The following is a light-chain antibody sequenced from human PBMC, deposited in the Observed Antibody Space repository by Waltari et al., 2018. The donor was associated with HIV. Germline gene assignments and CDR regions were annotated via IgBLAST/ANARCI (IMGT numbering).Light chain of an antibody. J-gene: IGLJ2*01. CDR3: SSYTSSSTLV. Sequence: QSALTQPPSVSGSPGQSVTISCTGTSSAVGSYNPVYWYQQPPGTAPKLMIYEVSNRPSGGPDRFSGSKSGNAASLTISGRQAEDEANYYCSSYTSSSTLVFGGGTKLTVL. CDR2: EVS. CDR1: SSAVGSYNP. V-gene: IGLV2-18*02.